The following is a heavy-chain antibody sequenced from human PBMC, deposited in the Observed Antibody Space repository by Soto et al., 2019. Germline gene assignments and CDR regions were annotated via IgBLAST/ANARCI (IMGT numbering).Heavy chain of an antibody. V-gene: IGHV3-23*01. CDR3: AKGNPSRADMPIFGVVTEEYNWFDP. D-gene: IGHD3-3*01. J-gene: IGHJ5*02. CDR2: IGASGAGT. CDR1: GFTFSSYA. Sequence: GGSLRLSCAASGFTFSSYAMSWVRQAPGKGLEWVSGIGASGAGTYYADTVKGRFTISRDNSKNTLYLQMNSLRAEDTAVYYCAKGNPSRADMPIFGVVTEEYNWFDPWGQGTMVTVYS.